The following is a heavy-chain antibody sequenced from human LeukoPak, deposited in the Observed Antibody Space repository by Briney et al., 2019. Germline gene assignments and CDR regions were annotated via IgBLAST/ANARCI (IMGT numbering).Heavy chain of an antibody. CDR2: ISSSGSTI. V-gene: IGHV3-11*01. CDR1: GFTFSSYA. J-gene: IGHJ3*02. CDR3: ARDITTAFDI. Sequence: PGGSLRLSCAASGFTFSSYAMSWIRQAPGKGLEWVSYISSSGSTIYYADSVKGRFTISRDNAKNSLYLQMNSLRAEDTAVYYSARDITTAFDIWGQGTMVTVSS. D-gene: IGHD1-14*01.